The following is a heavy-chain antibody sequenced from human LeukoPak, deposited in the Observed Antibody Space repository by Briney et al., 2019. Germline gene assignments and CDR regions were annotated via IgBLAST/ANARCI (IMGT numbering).Heavy chain of an antibody. CDR3: ASWGERGYSLDY. CDR1: GYTFTSYG. J-gene: IGHJ4*02. V-gene: IGHV1-18*01. Sequence: ASVKVSCKASGYTFTSYGISWVRQAPGQGLEWMGWISAYNGNTNYAQKLQGRVTVTTDTSTSTAYMELRSLRSDDTAVYYCASWGERGYSLDYWGQGTLVTVSS. CDR2: ISAYNGNT. D-gene: IGHD7-27*01.